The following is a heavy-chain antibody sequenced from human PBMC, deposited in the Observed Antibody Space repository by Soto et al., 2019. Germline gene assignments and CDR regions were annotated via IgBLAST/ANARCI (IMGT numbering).Heavy chain of an antibody. CDR2: IHYSGST. CDR3: ARANYDILTGTAYGMDV. CDR1: GGSISSYY. V-gene: IGHV4-59*08. J-gene: IGHJ6*02. D-gene: IGHD3-9*01. Sequence: QVQLQESGPGLVKPSETLSLTCTVSGGSISSYYWSWIRQPPGKGLEWIGYIHYSGSTNYNPSLKSRVTISVDTSKNQFSLKLSSVTAADTAVYYCARANYDILTGTAYGMDVWGQGTTVTVSS.